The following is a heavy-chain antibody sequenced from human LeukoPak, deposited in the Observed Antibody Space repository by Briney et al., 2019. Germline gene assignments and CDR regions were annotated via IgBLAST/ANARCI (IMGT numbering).Heavy chain of an antibody. CDR3: ARGGCGGDCYLNWFDP. V-gene: IGHV4-59*01. CDR1: GGSISPYY. D-gene: IGHD2-21*02. J-gene: IGHJ5*02. CDR2: IYYSGST. Sequence: SETLSLTCTVSGGSISPYYWSWIRQPPGKRLEWIGYIYYSGSTKYNTSLKSRVTISVDTSKNQFSLKLNSVTAADTAVYYCARGGCGGDCYLNWFDPWGQGTLVTVSS.